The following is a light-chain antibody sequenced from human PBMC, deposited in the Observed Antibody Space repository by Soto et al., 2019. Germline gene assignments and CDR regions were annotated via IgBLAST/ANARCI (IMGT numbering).Light chain of an antibody. J-gene: IGKJ5*01. CDR1: QSVSSSY. V-gene: IGKV3-20*01. CDR2: GAS. Sequence: EIVLTQSPGTLSLSPGERATLSCRAIQSVSSSYLAWYQHKPGQAPRLLIYGASSRATGIPDRFSGSGSGTDFTLTISRLEPEDFAVYYCQQYGSSPPITFGQGTRLEIK. CDR3: QQYGSSPPIT.